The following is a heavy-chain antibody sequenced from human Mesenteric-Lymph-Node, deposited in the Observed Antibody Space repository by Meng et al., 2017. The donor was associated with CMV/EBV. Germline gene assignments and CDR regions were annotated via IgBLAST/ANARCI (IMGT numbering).Heavy chain of an antibody. Sequence: ASVKVSCKASGYTFTSYDINWVRQAPGQGLEWMGWISAYNGNTNYAQKFQGRVTMTRDTSTSTVYMELSSLRSEDTAVYYCARRPLAASYYYGMDVWGQGTTVTVSS. CDR2: ISAYNGNT. CDR3: ARRPLAASYYYGMDV. D-gene: IGHD6-13*01. J-gene: IGHJ6*02. V-gene: IGHV1-18*01. CDR1: GYTFTSYD.